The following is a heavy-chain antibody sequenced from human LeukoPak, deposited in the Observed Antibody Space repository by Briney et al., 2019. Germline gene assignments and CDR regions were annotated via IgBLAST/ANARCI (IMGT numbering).Heavy chain of an antibody. CDR2: ISGSGGST. CDR1: GFTFSSHA. V-gene: IGHV3-23*01. D-gene: IGHD6-19*01. J-gene: IGHJ4*02. Sequence: GESLRHSCAASGFTFSSHAMNWVRQAPGKGLEWVSGISGSGGSTYYADSVKGRFTISRDNSKNTLYVQMNSLRAEDTAIYYCAKAIAVAARRGNIDYWRQGTMLTVSS. CDR3: AKAIAVAARRGNIDY.